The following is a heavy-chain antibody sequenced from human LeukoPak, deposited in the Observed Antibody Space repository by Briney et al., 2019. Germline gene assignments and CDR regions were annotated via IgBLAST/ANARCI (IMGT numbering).Heavy chain of an antibody. CDR1: GFTFSSHS. V-gene: IGHV3-66*02. D-gene: IGHD5-18*01. Sequence: GRSLRLSCAASGFTFSSHSMHWVRQAPGKGLEWVSVIYSGGSTYYADSVKGRFTISRDNSKNTLYLQMNSLRAEDTAVYYCAREYTAMVTGNDAFDIWGQGTMVTVSS. CDR3: AREYTAMVTGNDAFDI. J-gene: IGHJ3*02. CDR2: IYSGGST.